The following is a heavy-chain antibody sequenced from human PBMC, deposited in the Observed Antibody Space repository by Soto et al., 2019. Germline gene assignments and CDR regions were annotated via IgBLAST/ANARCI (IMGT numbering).Heavy chain of an antibody. J-gene: IGHJ4*02. CDR3: ARQIPGDDYGGSFYYFDY. CDR2: IYPGDSDT. D-gene: IGHD4-17*01. Sequence: PGESLKISCKGSGYSFTSYWIGWVRQMPGKGLEWMGIIYPGDSDTRYSPSFQGQVTISADKSISTAYLQWSSLKASDTAMYYCARQIPGDDYGGSFYYFDYWGQGTLVTVSS. V-gene: IGHV5-51*01. CDR1: GYSFTSYW.